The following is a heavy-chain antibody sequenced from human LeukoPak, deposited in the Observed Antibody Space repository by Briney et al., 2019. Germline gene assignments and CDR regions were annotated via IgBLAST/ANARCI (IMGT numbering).Heavy chain of an antibody. CDR3: ARADRLHGGPYLIGP. V-gene: IGHV1-2*02. D-gene: IGHD2-21*01. CDR2: INPNSGST. CDR1: GYTFTGFY. Sequence: ASVKVSCKASGYTFTGFYMYWVRQAPGQGLEWMGWINPNSGSTNYAQKFQGRVTMTRDTSITTVYMEMSWLTSDDTAIYYCARADRLHGGPYLIGPWGQGTLVTVSS. J-gene: IGHJ5*02.